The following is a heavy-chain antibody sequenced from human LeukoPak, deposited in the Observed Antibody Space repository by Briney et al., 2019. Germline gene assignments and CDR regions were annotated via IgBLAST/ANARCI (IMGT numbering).Heavy chain of an antibody. V-gene: IGHV4-59*01. Sequence: ASETLSLTCTVSGVSISNYYWSWIRQPPGKGLEWIGYIYYSGSTNYNPSLKSRVIISVDTSKNQFSLKLSSVAAADTAVYYCARDYGDYFDYWGQGTLVTVSS. J-gene: IGHJ4*02. CDR2: IYYSGST. CDR1: GVSISNYY. CDR3: ARDYGDYFDY. D-gene: IGHD4-17*01.